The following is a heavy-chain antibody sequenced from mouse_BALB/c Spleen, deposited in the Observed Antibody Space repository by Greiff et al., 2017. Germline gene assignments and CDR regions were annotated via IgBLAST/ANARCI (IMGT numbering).Heavy chain of an antibody. D-gene: IGHD2-3*01. CDR3: ARDRERETDGYCDYYAMDY. CDR2: IWGDGST. J-gene: IGHJ4*01. Sequence: VQLVESGPGLVAPSQSLSITCTVSGFSLTGYGVNWVRQPPGKGLEWLRMIWGDGSTDYNSALKSRLSISKDNSKSQVFLKMNSLQTDDTARYYCARDRERETDGYCDYYAMDYWGQGTSVTVSS. V-gene: IGHV2-6-7*01. CDR1: GFSLTGYG.